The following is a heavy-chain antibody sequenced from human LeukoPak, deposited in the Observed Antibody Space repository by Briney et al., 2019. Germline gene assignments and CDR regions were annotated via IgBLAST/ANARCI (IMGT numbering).Heavy chain of an antibody. D-gene: IGHD6-19*01. Sequence: ASVKVSCKASGYTFTSYYMHWVRQAPGQGLEWMGIINPSGGSTSYAQKFQGRVTMTRDTSTSTVYMELSSLRSEDTAVYYCATYSSGWGAFDYWGQGTLVTVSS. J-gene: IGHJ4*02. CDR1: GYTFTSYY. V-gene: IGHV1-46*01. CDR3: ATYSSGWGAFDY. CDR2: INPSGGST.